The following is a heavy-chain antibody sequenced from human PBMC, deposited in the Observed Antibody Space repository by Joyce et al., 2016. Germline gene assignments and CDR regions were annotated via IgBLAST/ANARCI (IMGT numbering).Heavy chain of an antibody. J-gene: IGHJ4*02. CDR1: GYSLSSGYY. D-gene: IGHD3-22*01. CDR2: IYHSGNT. CDR3: ARQDSSGYFPTIDY. V-gene: IGHV4-38-2*01. Sequence: QVQLQESGPGLAKPSETLSLTCAVSGYSLSSGYYWGWIRQPPGKGLEWIGFIYHSGNTYYKSSLKSRFTISIDTSKNQFSLKLSSVTAADTAVYYCARQDSSGYFPTIDYWGQGTLVTVSS.